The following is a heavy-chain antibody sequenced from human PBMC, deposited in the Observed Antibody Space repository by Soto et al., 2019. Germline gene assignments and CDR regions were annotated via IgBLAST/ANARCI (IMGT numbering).Heavy chain of an antibody. V-gene: IGHV3-21*01. Sequence: EVQLVESGGGLVKPGGSLRLSCAASGFTFNTYDMDWVRQAPGKGLEWVSSINKASIYIYYADSMRGRFTISRDNAKNSLYLQMNSLRVEDTAVYYCARRSVTTYHFFDYWGQGTLVTVSS. CDR2: INKASIYI. D-gene: IGHD4-17*01. CDR1: GFTFNTYD. CDR3: ARRSVTTYHFFDY. J-gene: IGHJ4*02.